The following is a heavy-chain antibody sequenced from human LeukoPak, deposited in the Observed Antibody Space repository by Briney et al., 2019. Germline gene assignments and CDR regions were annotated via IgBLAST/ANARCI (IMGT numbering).Heavy chain of an antibody. V-gene: IGHV1-69*13. J-gene: IGHJ6*02. CDR2: IIPIFATP. CDR3: SRAELTEAAVRLRVHYGMDV. Sequence: SVKVSCKASGGTFSNFAISWVRQAPGQGLEWMGGIIPIFATPNYAQKFQDRVTITADESTGTAYMELSSLRSEDTAMYYCSRAELTEAAVRLRVHYGMDVWGQGTSVTVSS. CDR1: GGTFSNFA. D-gene: IGHD6-6*01.